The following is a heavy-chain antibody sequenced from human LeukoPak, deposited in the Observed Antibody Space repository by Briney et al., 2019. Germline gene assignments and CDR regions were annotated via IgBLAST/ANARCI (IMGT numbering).Heavy chain of an antibody. D-gene: IGHD3-10*01. J-gene: IGHJ4*02. V-gene: IGHV3-23*01. CDR1: RFTFSSYA. CDR2: ISGSGGST. CDR3: AKDLGRYVERISMVRGPPPYEN. Sequence: GGSLRLSCAASRFTFSSYAMSWVRQAPGKGLEWVSTISGSGGSTYYADSVKGRFTISRDNSKNTLYLQMNSLRAEDTAVYYCAKDLGRYVERISMVRGPPPYENWFQGTLVTVSS.